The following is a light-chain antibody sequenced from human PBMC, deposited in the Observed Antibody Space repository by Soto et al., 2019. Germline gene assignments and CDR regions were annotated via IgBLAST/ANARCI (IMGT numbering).Light chain of an antibody. J-gene: IGLJ2*01. CDR2: EVH. Sequence: QSALTQPASVSGSPGQSITISCTGTSSDVGGYNYVSWYQHHPGKAPKLMLYEVHNRPSGVSNRFSGSKSGNTASLTISGLQAEDEADYYCNSYTSGSTLVFGGGTKVTVL. CDR3: NSYTSGSTLV. V-gene: IGLV2-14*01. CDR1: SSDVGGYNY.